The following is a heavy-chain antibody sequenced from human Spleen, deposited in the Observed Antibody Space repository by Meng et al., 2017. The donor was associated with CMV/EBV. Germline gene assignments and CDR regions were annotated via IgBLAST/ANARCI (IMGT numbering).Heavy chain of an antibody. CDR2: MYYSGST. V-gene: IGHV4-39*07. J-gene: IGHJ4*02. D-gene: IGHD1-7*01. CDR3: ARAYNWNYDYFDY. Sequence: SETLSLTCTVSGGSISGSTYYWGWIRQPPGNRLEWIASMYYSGSTYYNLSVKSRVTISVDTSKNQFSLKLTSVTAADTAVYFCARAYNWNYDYFDYWGQGTVVTVSS. CDR1: GGSISGSTYY.